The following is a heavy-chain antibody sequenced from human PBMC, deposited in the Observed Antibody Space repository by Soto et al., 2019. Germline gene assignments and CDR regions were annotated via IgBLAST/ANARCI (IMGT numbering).Heavy chain of an antibody. V-gene: IGHV4-4*02. Sequence: SETLALTCAVSGGSISSSNWWSWVHQPPGKGLEWIGDIYHSGSTNYNPSLKSRVTISVDKSKNQFSLKLSSVTAADTAVYYCARWETFRAYFDYWGQGTLVTVSS. J-gene: IGHJ4*02. D-gene: IGHD1-26*01. CDR3: ARWETFRAYFDY. CDR2: IYHSGST. CDR1: GGSISSSNW.